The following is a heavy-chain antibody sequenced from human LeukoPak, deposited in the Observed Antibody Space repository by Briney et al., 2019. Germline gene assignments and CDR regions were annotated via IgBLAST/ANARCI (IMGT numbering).Heavy chain of an antibody. J-gene: IGHJ6*03. D-gene: IGHD1-26*01. Sequence: ASVKVSCKASGYTFTSYGISWVRQAPGQGLEWMGWISAYNGNTNYAQKLQGRVTMTTDTSTSTAYMELRSLRSDDTAVYYCARLSIDPWGFQYYYMDVWGKGTTVTVSS. CDR1: GYTFTSYG. CDR2: ISAYNGNT. V-gene: IGHV1-18*01. CDR3: ARLSIDPWGFQYYYMDV.